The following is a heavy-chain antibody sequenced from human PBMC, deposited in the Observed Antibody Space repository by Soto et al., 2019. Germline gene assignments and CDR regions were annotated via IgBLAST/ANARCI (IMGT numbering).Heavy chain of an antibody. CDR1: GYTFTSYD. J-gene: IGHJ1*01. V-gene: IGHV1-8*01. CDR2: MNPNNGNT. Sequence: EASVKVSCKXSGYTFTSYDISWVRQATGQGLEWMGWMNPNNGNTDYAPKSQGRVTMTMNTSIGTAYMELSSLRSEDTAVYYCARSPRNYYALGSYSYFRHWGQGTLVTVSS. D-gene: IGHD3-10*01. CDR3: ARSPRNYYALGSYSYFRH.